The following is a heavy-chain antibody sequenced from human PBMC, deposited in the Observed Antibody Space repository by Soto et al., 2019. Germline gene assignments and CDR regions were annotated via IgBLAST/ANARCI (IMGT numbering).Heavy chain of an antibody. CDR3: ARDHGWYRTYYYYGMDV. CDR1: GFTFSSYS. CDR2: ISSSSSYI. Sequence: GGSLRLSCAASGFTFSSYSMNWVRQAPGKGLEWVSSISSSSSYIYYADSVKGRFTISRDNAKNSLYLQMNSLRAEDTAVYYCARDHGWYRTYYYYGMDVWGQGTTVTVSS. J-gene: IGHJ6*02. V-gene: IGHV3-21*01. D-gene: IGHD6-19*01.